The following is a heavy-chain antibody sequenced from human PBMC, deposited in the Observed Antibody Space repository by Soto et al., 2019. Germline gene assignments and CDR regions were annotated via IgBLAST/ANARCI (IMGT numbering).Heavy chain of an antibody. CDR3: AREAILPYCGGDCSYWYFDL. CDR2: MNPNSGNT. J-gene: IGHJ2*01. V-gene: IGHV1-8*01. D-gene: IGHD2-21*02. Sequence: QVQLVQSGAEVKKPGASVKVSCKASGYTFTSYDINWVRQATGQGLEWMGWMNPNSGNTGYAQKFQGRVTMPRNTSISTAYMELSSLRSEDTAVYYCAREAILPYCGGDCSYWYFDLWGRGTLVTVSS. CDR1: GYTFTSYD.